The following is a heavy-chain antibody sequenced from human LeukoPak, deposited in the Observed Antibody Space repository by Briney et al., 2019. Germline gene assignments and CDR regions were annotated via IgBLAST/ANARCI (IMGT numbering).Heavy chain of an antibody. D-gene: IGHD3-10*01. V-gene: IGHV3-53*05. J-gene: IGHJ4*02. CDR3: ARGLPQFYYYGSGSYLFDY. CDR2: IYSGGST. Sequence: PGGSLRLSCAASGFTVSSNYMSWVRQAPGKGLEWVSVIYSGGSTYYADSVKGRFTISRDNSKNTLYLQMNSLRAEDTAVYYCARGLPQFYYYGSGSYLFDYWGQGTLVTVSS. CDR1: GFTVSSNY.